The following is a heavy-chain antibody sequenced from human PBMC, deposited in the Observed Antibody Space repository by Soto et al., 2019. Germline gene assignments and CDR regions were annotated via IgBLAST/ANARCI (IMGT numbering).Heavy chain of an antibody. CDR2: IYYSGST. Sequence: QLQLQESGPGLVKPSETLSLTCTVSGGSISSSSYYWGWIRQPPGKGLEWMGTIYYSGSTYYNPSLKSRVPVSVDTSKTQFSLKLNSVTAADTAVYYCARRGSGGRAFDPWGQGTLVTVSS. CDR3: ARRGSGGRAFDP. V-gene: IGHV4-39*01. D-gene: IGHD2-15*01. J-gene: IGHJ5*02. CDR1: GGSISSSSYY.